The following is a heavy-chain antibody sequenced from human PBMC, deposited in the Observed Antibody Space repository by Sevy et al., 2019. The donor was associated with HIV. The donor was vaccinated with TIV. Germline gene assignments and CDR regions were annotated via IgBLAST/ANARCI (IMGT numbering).Heavy chain of an antibody. CDR3: TTAPPGYGVPSH. D-gene: IGHD4-17*01. V-gene: IGHV3-15*07. CDR1: GFTFRNAW. J-gene: IGHJ1*01. CDR2: IKSKTDGGTT. Sequence: GGSLRLSCAASGFTFRNAWMNWVRQAPGKGLEWVGRIKSKTDGGTTDYAAPVKGRFTISRNDSKNTPYLQMNSLKTEHTAVYYCTTAPPGYGVPSHWGQGTLVTVSS.